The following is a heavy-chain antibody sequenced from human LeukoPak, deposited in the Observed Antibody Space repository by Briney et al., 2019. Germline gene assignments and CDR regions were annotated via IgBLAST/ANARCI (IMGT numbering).Heavy chain of an antibody. CDR3: ARDQRWESPHYLDS. V-gene: IGHV3-48*02. J-gene: IGHJ4*02. CDR2: VSSSSKSI. D-gene: IGHD1-26*01. CDR1: GFTFRTYS. Sequence: GGSLRLSCAASGFTFRTYSMNWVRQAPGKGLEWVSYVSSSSKSIYYADSVKGRFTVSRDNARNSLFLQINSLRDEDTAVYYCARDQRWESPHYLDSWGQGTLVTVSS.